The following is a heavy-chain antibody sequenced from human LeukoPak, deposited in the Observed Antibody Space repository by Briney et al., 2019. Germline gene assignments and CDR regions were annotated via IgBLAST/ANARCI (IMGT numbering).Heavy chain of an antibody. D-gene: IGHD1-26*01. CDR1: GFTFSSYA. V-gene: IGHV3-30-3*01. J-gene: IGHJ4*02. CDR3: AKDRSGSYSQGLDY. CDR2: ISYDGSNK. Sequence: GGSLRLSCAASGFTFSSYAMHWVRQAPGKGLEWVAVISYDGSNKYYADSVKGRFTISRDNSKNTLYLQMNSLRAEDTAVYYCAKDRSGSYSQGLDYWGQGTLVTVSS.